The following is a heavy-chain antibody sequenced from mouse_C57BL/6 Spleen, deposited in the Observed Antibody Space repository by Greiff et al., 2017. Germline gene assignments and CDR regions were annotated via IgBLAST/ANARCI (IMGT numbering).Heavy chain of an antibody. CDR2: INPNYGTT. CDR1: GYSFTDYN. J-gene: IGHJ4*01. Sequence: EVQLQESGPELVKPGASVKISCKASGYSFTDYNMNWVKQSNGKSLEWIGVINPNYGTTSYNQKFKGKATLTVDKSSSTAYMQLNSLTSEDSAVYYCARGIYDGYDYAMYYWGQGTTVTVSS. D-gene: IGHD2-3*01. CDR3: ARGIYDGYDYAMYY. V-gene: IGHV1-39*01.